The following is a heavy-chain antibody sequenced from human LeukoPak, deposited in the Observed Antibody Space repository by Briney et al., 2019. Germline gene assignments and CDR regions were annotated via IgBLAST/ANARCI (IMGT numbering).Heavy chain of an antibody. CDR1: GFTFSTSW. V-gene: IGHV3-23*01. J-gene: IGHJ4*02. D-gene: IGHD2-15*01. Sequence: GGSLRLSCSASGFTFSTSWMSWVRQAPGKGLEWVSAMSSSDDGRYYAASVRGRFTISRDTSRSTLYLQMNSLRAEDAAVYYCAKAPVTSCRGAFCYPFDYWGQGTLVTVSS. CDR3: AKAPVTSCRGAFCYPFDY. CDR2: MSSSDDGR.